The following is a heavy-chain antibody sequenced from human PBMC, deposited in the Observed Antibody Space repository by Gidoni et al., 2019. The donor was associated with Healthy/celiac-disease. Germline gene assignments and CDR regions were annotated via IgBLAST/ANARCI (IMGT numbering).Heavy chain of an antibody. J-gene: IGHJ6*03. CDR2: IYYSGST. V-gene: IGHV4-61*01. Sequence: QVQLQESGPGLVKPSETLSLTCTVSGGSVSSGRYYWSWIRQPPGKGLEWIGYIYYSGSTNYNPSLKSRVTISVDTSKNQFSLKLSSVTAADTAVYYCARDGRPNWNDYYYYYMDVWGKGTTVTVSS. D-gene: IGHD1-20*01. CDR1: GGSVSSGRYY. CDR3: ARDGRPNWNDYYYYYMDV.